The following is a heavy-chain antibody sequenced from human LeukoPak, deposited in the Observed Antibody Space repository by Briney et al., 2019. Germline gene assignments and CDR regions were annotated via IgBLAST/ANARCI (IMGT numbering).Heavy chain of an antibody. Sequence: PSETLSLTCTVSGGSISSSYWSWIRQPAGRGLEWIGRIYTSGSTNYNPSLKSRVTMSVDTSKNQFSLKLSSVTAADTAVYYCARGDDSGYYYFDNRGQGTLVTVSS. D-gene: IGHD3-22*01. CDR1: GGSISSSY. V-gene: IGHV4-4*07. CDR2: IYTSGST. J-gene: IGHJ4*02. CDR3: ARGDDSGYYYFDN.